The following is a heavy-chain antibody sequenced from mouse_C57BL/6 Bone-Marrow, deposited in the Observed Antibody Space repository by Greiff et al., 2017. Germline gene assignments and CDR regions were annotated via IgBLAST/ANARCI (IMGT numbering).Heavy chain of an antibody. D-gene: IGHD2-12*01. CDR2: IYPRSGNT. V-gene: IGHV1-81*01. CDR1: GYTFTSYG. CDR3: ARTTGYFDY. Sequence: QVQLQQSGAELARPGASVKLSCKASGYTFTSYGISWVKQRTGQGLEWIGEIYPRSGNTYYNEKFKGKATLTADKSSSTAYMELRSLTSEDSAVYFCARTTGYFDYGGQGTTLTVSS. J-gene: IGHJ2*01.